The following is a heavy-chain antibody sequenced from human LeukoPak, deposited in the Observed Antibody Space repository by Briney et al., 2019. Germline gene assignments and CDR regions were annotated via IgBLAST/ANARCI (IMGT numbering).Heavy chain of an antibody. D-gene: IGHD3-10*01. J-gene: IGHJ6*02. CDR2: INHSGST. V-gene: IGHV4-34*01. Sequence: PSETLSLTCAVYGGSFSGYYWSWIRQPPGKGLEWIGEINHSGSTNYNPSLKSRVTISVDTSKNQFSLELSSVTAADTAVYYCASAGSGRNKTRYYYYYGMDVWGQGTTVTVSS. CDR1: GGSFSGYY. CDR3: ASAGSGRNKTRYYYYYGMDV.